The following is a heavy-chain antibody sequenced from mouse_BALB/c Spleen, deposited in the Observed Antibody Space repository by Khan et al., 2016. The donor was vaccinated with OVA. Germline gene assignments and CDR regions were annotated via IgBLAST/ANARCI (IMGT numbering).Heavy chain of an antibody. J-gene: IGHJ4*01. Sequence: QIQLVQSGPELKKPGETVRISCKASGYTFTTAGIQWVQKMPGKGLKWIGWINTHSGVPKYAEDFKGRFAFSLEISVNTAYLQITNLKNEDTATHFCEIGGAAYYRSDGGAMEYWGQGTSVTVSS. V-gene: IGHV9-4*02. CDR1: GYTFTTAG. CDR2: INTHSGVP. CDR3: EIGGAAYYRSDGGAMEY. D-gene: IGHD2-12*01.